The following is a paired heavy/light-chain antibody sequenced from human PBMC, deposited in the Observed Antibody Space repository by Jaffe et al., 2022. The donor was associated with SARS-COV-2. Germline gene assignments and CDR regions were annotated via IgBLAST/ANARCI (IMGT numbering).Heavy chain of an antibody. CDR2: IYSGGST. V-gene: IGHV3-66*02. J-gene: IGHJ4*02. CDR3: ARSPSSSWYGADY. CDR1: GFTVSSNY. Sequence: EVQLVESGGGLVQPGGSLRLSCAASGFTVSSNYMSWVRQAPGKGLEWVSVIYSGGSTYYADSVKGRFTISRDNSKNMVFLGMNSLRVEDTAVYYCARSPSSSWYGADYWGQGTLVTVSS. D-gene: IGHD6-13*01.
Light chain of an antibody. J-gene: IGKJ1*01. CDR3: QQSFTTPWT. V-gene: IGKV1-39*01. Sequence: DIQMTQSPSSLSASVGDRVTITCRASQTISNYLNWYQQKPGKAPKLLIYVISSLQSGVPSRFSGSRSGTDFTLTISSLQPEDFATYYCQQSFTTPWTFGQGTKVEI. CDR2: VIS. CDR1: QTISNY.